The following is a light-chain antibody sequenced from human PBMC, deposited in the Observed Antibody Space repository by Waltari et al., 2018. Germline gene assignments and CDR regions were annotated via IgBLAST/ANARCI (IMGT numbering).Light chain of an antibody. V-gene: IGKV1-5*03. Sequence: DIQITQSPSTLSASVGDRVTITCRASHSIVSWVAWYQQKPGKAPRVVMYKASSLESGVPSRFSGSESGTEFTLTFTSLQPDDFATYYCQQYNSYSMWTFGQGTKVEVK. CDR2: KAS. J-gene: IGKJ1*01. CDR3: QQYNSYSMWT. CDR1: HSIVSW.